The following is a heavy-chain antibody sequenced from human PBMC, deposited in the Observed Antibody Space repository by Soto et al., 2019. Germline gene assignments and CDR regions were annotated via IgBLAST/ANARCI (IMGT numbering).Heavy chain of an antibody. CDR2: ISGSGGST. Sequence: GGSLRLSCAAPGFTFSRYAMSWVRQAPGKGLEWVSAISGSGGSTYYADSVKGRFTISRDNSKNTLYLQMNSLRAEDTAVYYCAKGRGIAARPVLQWDYWGQGTLVTVSS. CDR1: GFTFSRYA. CDR3: AKGRGIAARPVLQWDY. D-gene: IGHD6-6*01. J-gene: IGHJ4*02. V-gene: IGHV3-23*01.